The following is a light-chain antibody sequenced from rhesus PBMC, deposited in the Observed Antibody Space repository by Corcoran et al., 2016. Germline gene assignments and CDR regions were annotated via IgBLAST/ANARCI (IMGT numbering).Light chain of an antibody. Sequence: EIVMTQSPATLSLSPGERATLSCRASQSVGSTLAWYQQKPGPAPRLLIYYASSRATGIPHRFSGSGSGTEFTLTISSLDPEDVGVYYCQKYNDWPWTFGQGTKVEIK. CDR3: QKYNDWPWT. J-gene: IGKJ1*01. CDR1: QSVGST. V-gene: IGKV3-42*02. CDR2: YAS.